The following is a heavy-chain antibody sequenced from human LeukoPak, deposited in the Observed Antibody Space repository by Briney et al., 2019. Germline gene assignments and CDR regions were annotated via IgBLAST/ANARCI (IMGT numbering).Heavy chain of an antibody. J-gene: IGHJ3*02. CDR3: ARNGQWGRDDAFDI. Sequence: SETLSLTCAVSGGSISSSNWWSWVRQPPGKGLEWIGEIYHSGSTNYNPSLKSRVTISVDKSKNQFSLKLSSVTAADTAVYYCARNGQWGRDDAFDIWGQGTMVTVSS. D-gene: IGHD1-26*01. CDR2: IYHSGST. CDR1: GGSISSSNW. V-gene: IGHV4-4*02.